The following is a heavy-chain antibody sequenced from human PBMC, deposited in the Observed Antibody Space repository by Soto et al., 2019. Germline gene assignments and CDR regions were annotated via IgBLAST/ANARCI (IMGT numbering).Heavy chain of an antibody. J-gene: IGHJ2*01. CDR2: IKQDGGEK. V-gene: IGHV3-7*01. D-gene: IGHD1-26*01. Sequence: PWGSLRLPCAACGLSFRNYWVSWVRQAPGKGLEWVANIKQDGGEKNYKDSVKGRLTISRDNARNSLSLQMNSLRAEDTAVYYCARRATTSAGYFDLWGRGTLVTVSS. CDR3: ARRATTSAGYFDL. CDR1: GLSFRNYW.